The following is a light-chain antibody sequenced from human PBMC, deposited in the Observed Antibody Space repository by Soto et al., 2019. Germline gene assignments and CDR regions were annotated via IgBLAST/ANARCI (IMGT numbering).Light chain of an antibody. CDR1: SADLGGYNY. V-gene: IGLV2-8*01. CDR2: EFT. CDR3: GSYTDTNTGL. J-gene: IGLJ2*01. Sequence: QSVLTQPPSASGYPGQSVTISCTGISADLGGYNYVSWYQQHPGKAPRLIIYEFTKRPSGVPDRFSGSNSANTASLTVSGLQAEDEADYYCGSYTDTNTGLFGGGTQLTVL.